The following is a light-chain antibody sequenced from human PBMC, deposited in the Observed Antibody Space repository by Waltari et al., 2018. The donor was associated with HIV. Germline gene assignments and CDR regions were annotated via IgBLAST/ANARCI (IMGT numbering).Light chain of an antibody. CDR1: SSDIGGYDL. CDR3: SSYAGNYNLV. Sequence: QSALTQPPSASGSPGQPVTISCTGSSSDIGGYDLVSWFQQHPGKAPKLVIYEVYKRPSGVPDRFSGSKSGNTASLTVFGLQAEDEAYYHCSSYAGNYNLVFGGGTKLTVL. CDR2: EVY. J-gene: IGLJ3*02. V-gene: IGLV2-8*01.